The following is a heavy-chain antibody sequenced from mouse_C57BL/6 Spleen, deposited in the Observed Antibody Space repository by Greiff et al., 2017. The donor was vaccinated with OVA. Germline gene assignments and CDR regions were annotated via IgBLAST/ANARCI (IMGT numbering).Heavy chain of an antibody. CDR2: IYPSDSET. J-gene: IGHJ1*03. V-gene: IGHV1-61*01. Sequence: VQLQQPGAELVRPGSSVKLSCKASGYTFTSYWMDWVKQRPGQGLEWIGNIYPSDSETHYNQKFKDKATLTVDKSSSTAYMQLSSLTSEDSAVYYCARGIYDGYYEYFDVWGTGTTVTVSS. D-gene: IGHD2-3*01. CDR1: GYTFTSYW. CDR3: ARGIYDGYYEYFDV.